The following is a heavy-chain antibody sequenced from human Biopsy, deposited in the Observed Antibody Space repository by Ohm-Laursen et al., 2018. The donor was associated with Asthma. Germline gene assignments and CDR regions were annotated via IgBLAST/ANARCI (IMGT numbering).Heavy chain of an antibody. CDR2: ISYDGNHK. D-gene: IGHD5-12*01. CDR3: AKRRGYSGHDNDY. Sequence: SLRLSCTASGFMFRSFGMHWVRQAPGKGLEWVAVISYDGNHKFYEDSVKGRFTISRDNSKDTLYLQMNSLRTEDTAVYYCAKRRGYSGHDNDYWGQGTLVSVSS. V-gene: IGHV3-30*18. CDR1: GFMFRSFG. J-gene: IGHJ4*02.